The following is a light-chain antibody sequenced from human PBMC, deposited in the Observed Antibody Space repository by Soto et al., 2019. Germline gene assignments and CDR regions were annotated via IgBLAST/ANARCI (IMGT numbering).Light chain of an antibody. Sequence: QSALTQPRSVSGSPGQSVTISCTGSSSDVSAYQFVSWYQQHPGKAPKLILYDVNQRPSGVPDRFSGSKSGDTASLTISGLQAEDEADYYCCSYAGRYTRIFGGGTKLTVL. CDR1: SSDVSAYQF. CDR2: DVN. J-gene: IGLJ2*01. CDR3: CSYAGRYTRI. V-gene: IGLV2-11*01.